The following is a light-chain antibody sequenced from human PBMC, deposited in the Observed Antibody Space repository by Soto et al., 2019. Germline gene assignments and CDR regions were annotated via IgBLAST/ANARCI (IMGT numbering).Light chain of an antibody. V-gene: IGLV2-8*01. CDR1: SNDVGRYNY. CDR2: EVT. J-gene: IGLJ1*01. CDR3: SSYAGGNNLYV. Sequence: QSALTQPPSASGSPGQSVTISCTGTSNDVGRYNYVSWYQQHPGKAPILMISEVTKRPSGVPDRFSGSKSGNTASLTVSGLQAEDEADYYCSSYAGGNNLYVFGTGTKVTVL.